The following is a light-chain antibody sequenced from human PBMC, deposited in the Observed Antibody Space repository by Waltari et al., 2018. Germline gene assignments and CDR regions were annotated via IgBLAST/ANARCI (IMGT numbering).Light chain of an antibody. V-gene: IGLV3-9*01. Sequence: YDLTPPLSLSVARAHTDRILRWGNNIRRKVVHKHQQGPGQAPVLDIYRDYDRPSGIPDRVSGSSLRNTATMTVSRVQVEDEDDYYCPVWDGGAGVFGGGTKLTVL. J-gene: IGLJ3*02. CDR2: RDY. CDR3: PVWDGGAGV. CDR1: NIRRKV.